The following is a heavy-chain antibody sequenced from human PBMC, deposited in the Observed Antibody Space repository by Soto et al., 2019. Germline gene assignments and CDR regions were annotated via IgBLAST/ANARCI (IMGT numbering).Heavy chain of an antibody. D-gene: IGHD3-10*01. CDR3: AREMVRGAIPRNAFDI. CDR2: INAGNGNT. V-gene: IGHV1-3*01. J-gene: IGHJ3*02. Sequence: QVQLVQSGAEVKKPGASVKVSCKASGYTFTSYAMHWVRQAPGQRLEWMGWINAGNGNTKYSQKFQGRVTITRDTSASTAYMVLSSLRSEDTAVYYCAREMVRGAIPRNAFDIWGQGTMVTVSS. CDR1: GYTFTSYA.